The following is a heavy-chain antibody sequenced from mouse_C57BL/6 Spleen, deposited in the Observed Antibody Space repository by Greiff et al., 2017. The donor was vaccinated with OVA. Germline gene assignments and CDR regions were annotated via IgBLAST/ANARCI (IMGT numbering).Heavy chain of an antibody. CDR1: GYTFTSYG. D-gene: IGHD5-5*01. Sequence: VQLVESGAELARPGASVKLSCKASGYTFTSYGISWVKQRTGQGLEWIGEIYPRSGNTYYNEKFKGKATLTADKSSSTAYMELRSLTSEDSAVYFCAREGIYLMDYWGQGTSVTVSS. J-gene: IGHJ4*01. CDR2: IYPRSGNT. V-gene: IGHV1-81*01. CDR3: AREGIYLMDY.